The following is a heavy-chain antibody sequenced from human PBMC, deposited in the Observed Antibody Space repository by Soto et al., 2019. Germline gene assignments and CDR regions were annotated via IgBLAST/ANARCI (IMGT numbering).Heavy chain of an antibody. D-gene: IGHD1-1*01. CDR1: GFTFSNHV. V-gene: IGHV3-23*01. CDR2: ITSSDDT. Sequence: EVKLLESGGGLVQPGGSLRLSCEASGFTFSNHVMTWVRQAPGKGLEWVSGITSSDDTYYADSMKGRFTISRDNSVNTLFLQMNSLRVDDTAVYYCAREGLERLFNFDYWGQGTLVTVSS. J-gene: IGHJ4*02. CDR3: AREGLERLFNFDY.